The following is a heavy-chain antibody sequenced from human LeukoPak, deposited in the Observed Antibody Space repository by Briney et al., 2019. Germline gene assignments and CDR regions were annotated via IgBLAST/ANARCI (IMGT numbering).Heavy chain of an antibody. J-gene: IGHJ5*02. V-gene: IGHV3-30*02. CDR3: AKDNSIVGAIDP. Sequence: GGSLRLSCAASGFTFSSYGMHWVRQAPGKGLEWVAFIRYDGSNKYYADSVKGRFTISRDNSKSTLYLQMNSLRAEDTAVYYCAKDNSIVGAIDPWGQGTLVTVSS. CDR2: IRYDGSNK. D-gene: IGHD1-26*01. CDR1: GFTFSSYG.